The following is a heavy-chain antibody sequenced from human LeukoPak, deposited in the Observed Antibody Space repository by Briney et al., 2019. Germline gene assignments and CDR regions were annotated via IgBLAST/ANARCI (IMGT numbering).Heavy chain of an antibody. CDR1: GGSFSGYY. D-gene: IGHD1-26*01. CDR2: INHSGGT. Sequence: SETLSLPCALYGGSFSGYYWSWIRHPPGKGLEWIGEINHSGGTPYNPSLKSHVTISLHTSKNQFSLKLSSVTAADTAVYYCARGGLKWELLPARAKKSYYFDYWGQGTLVTVSS. J-gene: IGHJ4*02. V-gene: IGHV4-34*01. CDR3: ARGGLKWELLPARAKKSYYFDY.